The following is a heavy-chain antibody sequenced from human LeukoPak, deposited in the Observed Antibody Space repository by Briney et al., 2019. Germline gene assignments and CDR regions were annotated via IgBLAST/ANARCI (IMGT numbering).Heavy chain of an antibody. Sequence: SGGSLRLSCAASGFTFSSYWMHWVRQAPGKGLVWVSRINSDGSITNYADSVKGRFTISRDNAKNTLYLQMNSLRAEDTAVYHCVASSGYPEYWGQGTLVTVSS. D-gene: IGHD3-22*01. J-gene: IGHJ4*02. CDR2: INSDGSIT. CDR3: VASSGYPEY. V-gene: IGHV3-74*01. CDR1: GFTFSSYW.